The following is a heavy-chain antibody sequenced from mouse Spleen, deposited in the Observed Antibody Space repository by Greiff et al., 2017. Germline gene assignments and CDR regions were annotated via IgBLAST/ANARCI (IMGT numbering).Heavy chain of an antibody. Sequence: QVQLQQPGAELVRPGSSVKLSCKASGYTFTSYWMHWVKQRPIQGLEWIGNIDPSDSETHYNQKFKDKATLTVDKSSSTAYMQLSSLTSEDSAVYYCARGEDIYYGDPYAMDYWGQGTSVTVSS. D-gene: IGHD2-13*01. CDR2: IDPSDSET. J-gene: IGHJ4*01. V-gene: IGHV1-52*01. CDR3: ARGEDIYYGDPYAMDY. CDR1: GYTFTSYW.